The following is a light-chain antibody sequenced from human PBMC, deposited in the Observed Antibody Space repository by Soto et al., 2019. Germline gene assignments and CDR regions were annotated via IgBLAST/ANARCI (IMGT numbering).Light chain of an antibody. V-gene: IGKV1-39*01. CDR1: QSISNY. Sequence: DMEMTQSPSSLSASVGDRVTITCRASQSISNYLNWYQHKPGKVPKLLIYAASRLQSGIPTRISVSGSGTHFTLTINSLQPEDFATYYCQQSYGTPLTFGGGTKMEIK. CDR2: AAS. CDR3: QQSYGTPLT. J-gene: IGKJ4*01.